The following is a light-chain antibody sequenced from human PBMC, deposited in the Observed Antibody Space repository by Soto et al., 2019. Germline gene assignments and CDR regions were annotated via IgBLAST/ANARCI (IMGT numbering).Light chain of an antibody. J-gene: IGKJ4*01. V-gene: IGKV3-15*01. CDR2: GAS. CDR1: QSVSSN. Sequence: EIVMTQSPATLSVSPGERATLSCRASQSVSSNLAWYQQKPGQAPRLPIYGASTRATGIPARFSGSGSGTEFTLTISSLQSEDFAVYYCQQYNNWPPLFGGGTKVDIK. CDR3: QQYNNWPPL.